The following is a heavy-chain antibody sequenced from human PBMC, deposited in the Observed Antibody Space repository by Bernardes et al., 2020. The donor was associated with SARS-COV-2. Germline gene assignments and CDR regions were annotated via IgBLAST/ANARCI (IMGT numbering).Heavy chain of an antibody. V-gene: IGHV4-59*01. CDR1: GGSISSYY. D-gene: IGHD6-13*01. CDR2: IYYSGST. Sequence: SETLSLTCTVSGGSISSYYWSWIRQPPGKGLEWMGYIYYSGSTNYNPSLKSRVTISVVTSKNQFSLKLSSVTAADTAVYYCARAMGASSWDEGGYYYYGMDVWGQGTTVTVSS. CDR3: ARAMGASSWDEGGYYYYGMDV. J-gene: IGHJ6*02.